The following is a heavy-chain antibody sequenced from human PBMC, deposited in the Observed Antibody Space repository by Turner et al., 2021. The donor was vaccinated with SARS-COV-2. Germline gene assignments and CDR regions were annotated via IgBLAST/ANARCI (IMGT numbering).Heavy chain of an antibody. V-gene: IGHV3-7*01. CDR1: GFTFSSYG. CDR3: ARDGLHYYDISAYPNLASDY. Sequence: VQLVESGGGVVQPGRSLRLSCAASGFTFSSYGMHWVRQAPGKGLEWVANIKQDGSEKYYVDSVKGRFTISRDNAKNSLYLQMNSLRAEDTAVYYCARDGLHYYDISAYPNLASDYWGQGTLVTVSS. D-gene: IGHD3-22*01. CDR2: IKQDGSEK. J-gene: IGHJ4*02.